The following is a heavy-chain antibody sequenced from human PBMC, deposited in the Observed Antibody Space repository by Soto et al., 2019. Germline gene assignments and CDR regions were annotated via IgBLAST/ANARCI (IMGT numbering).Heavy chain of an antibody. D-gene: IGHD1-1*01. CDR3: TRINWNPRGWFDP. V-gene: IGHV4-39*01. Sequence: SETLSLTCTVSGGSISSSSYYWGWIRQPPGKGLEWIGSIYYSGSTYYNPSLKSRVTISVDTSKNQFSLKLSSVTAADTAVYYCTRINWNPRGWFDPWGQGTLVTVSS. CDR2: IYYSGST. J-gene: IGHJ5*02. CDR1: GGSISSSSYY.